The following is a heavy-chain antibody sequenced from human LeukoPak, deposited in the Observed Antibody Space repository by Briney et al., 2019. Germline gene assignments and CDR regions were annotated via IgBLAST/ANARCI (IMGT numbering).Heavy chain of an antibody. Sequence: SETLSLTCTVSGGSISSYYWSWIRQPPGKGLEWIGYIYYSGSTNYNPSLKSRVTISVDTSKNQFSLKLSSVTAADTAVYYCARRGYCSGGSCYSYDYWGQGTLVTVSS. CDR2: IYYSGST. CDR3: ARRGYCSGGSCYSYDY. J-gene: IGHJ4*02. CDR1: GGSISSYY. D-gene: IGHD2-15*01. V-gene: IGHV4-59*08.